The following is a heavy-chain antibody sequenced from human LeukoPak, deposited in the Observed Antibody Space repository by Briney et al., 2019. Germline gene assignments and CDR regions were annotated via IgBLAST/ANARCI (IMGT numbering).Heavy chain of an antibody. Sequence: SQTLSLTCAISGDSVSSNSAAWNWIRQSPSRGLEWLGRTYYRSKWYNDYAVSVKSRITINPDTSKNQFSLQLNSVTPEDTAVYYCARGSVSEYSGSSAYFQHWGQGTLVTVSS. CDR3: ARGSVSEYSGSSAYFQH. V-gene: IGHV6-1*01. CDR2: TYYRSKWYN. CDR1: GDSVSSNSAA. J-gene: IGHJ1*01. D-gene: IGHD6-6*01.